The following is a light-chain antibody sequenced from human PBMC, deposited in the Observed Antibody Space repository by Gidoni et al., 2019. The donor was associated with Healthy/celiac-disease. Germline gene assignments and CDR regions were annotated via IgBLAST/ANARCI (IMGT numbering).Light chain of an antibody. CDR1: QSTSSY. J-gene: IGKJ2*03. CDR2: AAS. CDR3: QQSYSTPRSS. Sequence: IQLTPSPSSLSASVGDRVTITCRASQSTSSYLNWYQQKPGKAPKLLIYAASSLQSGVPSRFSGSGSGTDFTLTISSLQPEDFATYYCQQSYSTPRSSFGQGTKLEIK. V-gene: IGKV1-39*01.